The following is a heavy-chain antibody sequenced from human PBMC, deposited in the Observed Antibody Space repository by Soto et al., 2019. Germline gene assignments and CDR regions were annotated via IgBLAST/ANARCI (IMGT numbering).Heavy chain of an antibody. CDR3: ASPAISIAVAGDSDAFDI. V-gene: IGHV3-48*01. CDR1: GFTFSSYS. D-gene: IGHD6-19*01. Sequence: EVQLVESGGGLVQPGGSLRLSCAASGFTFSSYSMNWVRQAPGKGLEWVSYISSSSSTIYYADSVKGRFTISRDNAKNSLYLQMNSVRAEDTAVYYCASPAISIAVAGDSDAFDIWGQGTMVTVSS. CDR2: ISSSSSTI. J-gene: IGHJ3*02.